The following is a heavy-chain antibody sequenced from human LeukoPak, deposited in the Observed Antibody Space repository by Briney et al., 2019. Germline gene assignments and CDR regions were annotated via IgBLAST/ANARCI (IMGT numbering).Heavy chain of an antibody. V-gene: IGHV3-74*01. CDR1: GFTFSSYW. Sequence: GGSLRLSCAASGFTFSSYWMHWVRQAPGKGLVWVSRINSDGSSTSYADSVKGRFTISRDNAKNSLYLQMNSLRAEDTAVYYCARDSPYDSSGYPHLHKYFQHWGQGTLVTVSS. D-gene: IGHD3-22*01. CDR2: INSDGSST. CDR3: ARDSPYDSSGYPHLHKYFQH. J-gene: IGHJ1*01.